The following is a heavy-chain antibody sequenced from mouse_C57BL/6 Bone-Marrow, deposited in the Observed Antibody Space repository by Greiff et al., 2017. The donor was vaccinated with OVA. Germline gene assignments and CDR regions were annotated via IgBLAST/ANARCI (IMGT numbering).Heavy chain of an antibody. J-gene: IGHJ4*01. CDR2: IYPRSGNT. D-gene: IGHD1-1*01. CDR3: ARSENYYGSSFYYAMDY. Sequence: VQRVESGAELARPGASVKLSCKASGYTFTSYGISWVKQRTGQGLEWIGEIYPRSGNTYYNEKFKGKATLTADKSSSTAYMELRSLTSEDSAVYFCARSENYYGSSFYYAMDYWGQGTSVTVSS. V-gene: IGHV1-81*01. CDR1: GYTFTSYG.